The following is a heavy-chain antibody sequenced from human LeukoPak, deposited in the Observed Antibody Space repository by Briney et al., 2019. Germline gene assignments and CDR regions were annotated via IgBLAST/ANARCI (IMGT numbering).Heavy chain of an antibody. V-gene: IGHV1-69*05. CDR3: ASGNRGSSWSTDYYYYYMDV. D-gene: IGHD6-13*01. CDR1: GGTFSSYA. Sequence: SVKVSCKASGGTFSSYAISWVRQAPGQGLERMGGIIPIFGTANYAQKFQGRVTITTDESTSTAYMELSSLRSEDTAVYYCASGNRGSSWSTDYYYYYMDVWGKGTTVTVSS. CDR2: IIPIFGTA. J-gene: IGHJ6*03.